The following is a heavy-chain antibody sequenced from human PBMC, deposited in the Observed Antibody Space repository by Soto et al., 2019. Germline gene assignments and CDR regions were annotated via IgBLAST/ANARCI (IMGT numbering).Heavy chain of an antibody. D-gene: IGHD3-22*01. V-gene: IGHV2-5*02. CDR3: AHGGGSGYSNRINFDY. J-gene: IGHJ4*02. Sequence: QITLKESGPTLVKPTQTLTLTCTFSGFSLSTSGVGVGWIRQPPGKALEWLALIYWDDDKRYSPSLKSRLTITKDTSKNQVVITMTNMDPVDTATYYCAHGGGSGYSNRINFDYWGQGTLVTVSS. CDR1: GFSLSTSGVG. CDR2: IYWDDDK.